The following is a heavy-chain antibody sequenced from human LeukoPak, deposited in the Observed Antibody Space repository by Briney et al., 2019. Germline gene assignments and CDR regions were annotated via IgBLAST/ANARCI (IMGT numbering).Heavy chain of an antibody. CDR2: VNNDGSST. Sequence: QPGGSLRLSCAASGFIFSNYWMHWVRQAPGKGPVWVSRVNNDGSSTTYADSVKGRFTISRDNAKNTLYLQMNSLRAEDTAVYYCAKGGLRVTDYWGQGTXVTVS. D-gene: IGHD5/OR15-5a*01. CDR3: AKGGLRVTDY. J-gene: IGHJ4*02. CDR1: GFIFSNYW. V-gene: IGHV3-74*03.